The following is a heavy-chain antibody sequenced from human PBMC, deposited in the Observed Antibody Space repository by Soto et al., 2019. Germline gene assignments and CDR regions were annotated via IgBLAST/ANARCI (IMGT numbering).Heavy chain of an antibody. CDR2: IKQDGSEK. Sequence: PGGSLKLSCAASGFTFSSYWMSWVRQAPGKGLEWVANIKQDGSEKYYVDSVKGRFTISRDNAKNSLYLQMNSLRAEDTAVYYCAREGGPARGPLNWFDPWGQGTRVIVSS. V-gene: IGHV3-7*01. J-gene: IGHJ5*02. D-gene: IGHD2-2*01. CDR1: GFTFSSYW. CDR3: AREGGPARGPLNWFDP.